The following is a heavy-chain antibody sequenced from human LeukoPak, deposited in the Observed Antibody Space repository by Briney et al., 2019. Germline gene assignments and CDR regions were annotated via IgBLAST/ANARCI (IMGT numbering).Heavy chain of an antibody. CDR2: ISSSGSTI. V-gene: IGHV3-48*03. CDR1: RFTFSSYE. J-gene: IGHJ4*02. D-gene: IGHD3-10*01. Sequence: GGSLRLSCAASRFTFSSYEMNWVRQAPGQGLEWVSYISSSGSTIYYADSVKGRFTISRDNAKNALYLQMNSLRGEDTAVYYCARQYYYGSGDYWGQGTLVTVSS. CDR3: ARQYYYGSGDY.